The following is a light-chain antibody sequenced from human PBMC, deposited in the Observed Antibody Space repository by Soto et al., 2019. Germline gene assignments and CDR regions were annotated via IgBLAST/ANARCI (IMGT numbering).Light chain of an antibody. Sequence: QSALTQPASVSGSPGQSITISCTGSSSDIGLYNYVAWYQHHPGRVPKLIIYDVSYRPSGVSHRFSGSKSDNTASLTISGLQADDEAVYYCSSYSTGTTDYVFGSGTKLTVL. J-gene: IGLJ1*01. CDR2: DVS. CDR3: SSYSTGTTDYV. CDR1: SSDIGLYNY. V-gene: IGLV2-14*01.